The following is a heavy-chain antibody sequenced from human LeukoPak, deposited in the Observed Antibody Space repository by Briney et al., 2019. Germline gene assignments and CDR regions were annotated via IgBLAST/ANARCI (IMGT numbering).Heavy chain of an antibody. D-gene: IGHD3-10*01. CDR1: GFAFRNYV. CDR2: TSSDLNVK. J-gene: IGHJ4*02. V-gene: IGHV3-30-3*01. Sequence: GGSLGLSCAASGFAFRNYVIHWVRQAPGKGLEWVAVTSSDLNVKLYADSVKGRFTISRDNSRSTLYLQMNSLRPEDTAIYYCAREGYYGSGSPPSLYFDYWGQGTLVTVSS. CDR3: AREGYYGSGSPPSLYFDY.